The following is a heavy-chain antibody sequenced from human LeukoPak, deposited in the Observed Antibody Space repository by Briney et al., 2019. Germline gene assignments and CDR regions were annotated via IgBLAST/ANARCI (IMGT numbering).Heavy chain of an antibody. CDR1: GFTFRDYG. J-gene: IGHJ4*02. Sequence: GGSLRLSCLTSGFTFRDYGLGWVRQAPGMGLEWVSFTRSKIYGGAPEYAASVRGRFSVSRDDSQSVAYLQMNNLKSEDAAVYYCARGQTVSGAKYYFDFWSPGTLVTVSS. CDR3: ARGQTVSGAKYYFDF. CDR2: TRSKIYGGAP. D-gene: IGHD2/OR15-2a*01. V-gene: IGHV3-49*04.